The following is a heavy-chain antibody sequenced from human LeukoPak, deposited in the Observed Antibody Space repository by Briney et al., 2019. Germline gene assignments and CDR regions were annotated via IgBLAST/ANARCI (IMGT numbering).Heavy chain of an antibody. J-gene: IGHJ4*02. Sequence: GASVKVSCKASGYTFTSYGISWVRQAPGQGLEWMGWISAYNGNTNYAQKLQGRVTMTTDTSTSTAYMELRSLRSEDTAVYYCARGDRITMVRGVYDIDYWGQGTLVTVSS. CDR1: GYTFTSYG. CDR2: ISAYNGNT. CDR3: ARGDRITMVRGVYDIDY. D-gene: IGHD3-10*01. V-gene: IGHV1-18*01.